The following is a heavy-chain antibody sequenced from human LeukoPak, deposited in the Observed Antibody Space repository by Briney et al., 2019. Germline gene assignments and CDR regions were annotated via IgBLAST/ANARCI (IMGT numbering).Heavy chain of an antibody. V-gene: IGHV3-7*01. CDR2: IKQDGSEK. D-gene: IGHD3-22*01. J-gene: IGHJ4*02. Sequence: PGGSLRLSCAASGFTFSRYWMSWVRQAPGKGREWVASIKQDGSEKYYVDSVVGRFTISRDNAKNSLHLQMNSVRAEETAVYYCARVDNSCSIPDYWGQGTLVIVSS. CDR1: GFTFSRYW. CDR3: ARVDNSCSIPDY.